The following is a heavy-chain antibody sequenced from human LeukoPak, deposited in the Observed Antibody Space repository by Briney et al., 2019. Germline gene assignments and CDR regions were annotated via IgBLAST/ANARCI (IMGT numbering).Heavy chain of an antibody. J-gene: IGHJ6*02. D-gene: IGHD2-21*02. V-gene: IGHV3-43*01. CDR1: GFTFDDYT. CDR3: AKDPGPTYCGGDCFYYYGMDV. Sequence: PGGSLRLSCAASGFTFDDYTMHWVRQAPGKGLEWVSLISWDGGSTYYADSVKGRFTISRDNSKNSLYLQMNSLRTEDTALYYCAKDPGPTYCGGDCFYYYGMDVWGQGTTVTVSS. CDR2: ISWDGGST.